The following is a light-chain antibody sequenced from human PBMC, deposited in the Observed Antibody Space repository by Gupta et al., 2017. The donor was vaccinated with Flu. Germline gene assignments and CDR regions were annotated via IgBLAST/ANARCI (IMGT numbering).Light chain of an antibody. CDR2: LGS. CDR3: MQALRTPVT. J-gene: IGKJ4*01. V-gene: IGKV2-28*01. Sequence: DIVMIQSPLSLPVSPGKPASISCRSSQSLLHSNGYNYLDWYLQKPGQSPQLLIYLGSNRASGVPYRFSGSGSGTDFTLKISRVEAEDVGIYYCMQALRTPVTFGGGTKVEIK. CDR1: QSLLHSNGYNY.